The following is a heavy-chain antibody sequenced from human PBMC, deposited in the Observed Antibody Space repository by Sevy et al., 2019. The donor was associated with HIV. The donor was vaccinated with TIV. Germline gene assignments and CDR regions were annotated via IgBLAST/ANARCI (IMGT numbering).Heavy chain of an antibody. Sequence: ASVKVSCKASGYTFTGYYMHWVRQAPGQGLEWMGWINPNSGGTNYAQKFQGRVTMTRDTSISKAYMELSRLRSDDTAVYYCASSPGCSSTSCFLFDYWGQGTLVTVSS. CDR2: INPNSGGT. J-gene: IGHJ4*02. CDR3: ASSPGCSSTSCFLFDY. D-gene: IGHD2-2*01. CDR1: GYTFTGYY. V-gene: IGHV1-2*02.